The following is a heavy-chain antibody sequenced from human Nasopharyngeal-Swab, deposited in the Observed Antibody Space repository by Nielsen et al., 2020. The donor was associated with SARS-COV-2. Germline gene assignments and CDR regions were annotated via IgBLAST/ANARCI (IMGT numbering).Heavy chain of an antibody. CDR2: INHSGST. V-gene: IGHV4-34*01. J-gene: IGHJ6*02. Sequence: GSLRLSCAVSGGSFSGYYWSWIRQPPGKGLEWIGEINHSGSTNYNPSLKSRVTISVDTSKNQFSLKLSSVTAADTAVYYCARGVRLTRITMVRGPIESVYGMDVWGQGTTVTVSS. CDR3: ARGVRLTRITMVRGPIESVYGMDV. D-gene: IGHD3-10*01. CDR1: GGSFSGYY.